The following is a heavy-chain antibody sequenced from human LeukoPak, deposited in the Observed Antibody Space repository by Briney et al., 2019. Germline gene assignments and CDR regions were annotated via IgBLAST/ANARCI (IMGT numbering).Heavy chain of an antibody. D-gene: IGHD3-10*01. V-gene: IGHV3-48*02. CDR1: GFTSIFYG. J-gene: IGHJ4*02. CDR3: ARYGSGTSYITNYFDY. Sequence: GGSLRLSCADSGFTSIFYGTNWVRQAPGKGLEWVSYISSDSRTIYYADSVKGRFTISRDNAKNSLYLQMKSLRDEDTAVYYCARYGSGTSYITNYFDYWGQGTLVTVSS. CDR2: ISSDSRTI.